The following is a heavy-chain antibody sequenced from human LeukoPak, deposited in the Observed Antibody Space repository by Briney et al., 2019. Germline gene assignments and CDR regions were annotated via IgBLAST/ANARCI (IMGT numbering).Heavy chain of an antibody. CDR3: ARHPTLLWFGENTPGSFDY. J-gene: IGHJ4*02. V-gene: IGHV4-4*07. CDR2: IYTSGST. D-gene: IGHD3-10*01. Sequence: PSETLSLTCTVSGGSISSYYWSWIRQPAGKGLEWIGRIYTSGSTNYNPSLKSRVTMSVDTSKNQFSLKLSSVTAADTAVYYCARHPTLLWFGENTPGSFDYWGQGTLVTVSS. CDR1: GGSISSYY.